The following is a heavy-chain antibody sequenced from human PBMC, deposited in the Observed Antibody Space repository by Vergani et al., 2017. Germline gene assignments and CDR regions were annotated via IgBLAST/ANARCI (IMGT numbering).Heavy chain of an antibody. D-gene: IGHD3-3*01. V-gene: IGHV3-48*02. CDR1: GFTFSSYS. CDR3: ARDGRGGAPPHWYFDL. J-gene: IGHJ2*01. Sequence: EVQLVESGGGLVQPGGSLRLSCAASGFTFSSYSMNWVRQAPGKGLEWVSYISSSSSTIYYADSVKGRFTISRDNAKNSQYLQMNSLRDEDTAVYYCARDGRGGAPPHWYFDLWGRGTLVTVSS. CDR2: ISSSSSTI.